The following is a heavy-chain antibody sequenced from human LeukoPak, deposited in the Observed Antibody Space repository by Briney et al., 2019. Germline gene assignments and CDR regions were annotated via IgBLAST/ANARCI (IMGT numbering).Heavy chain of an antibody. CDR3: AREVRSRYSSGYYLDD. CDR2: IYTSGST. J-gene: IGHJ4*02. Sequence: PSETLSLTCTVSGDSISSYYWSWIRQPAGKGLEWIGRIYTSGSTNYNPSLKSRVTMSVDTSKNQFSLKLSSVTAADTAVYYCAREVRSRYSSGYYLDDWGQGTLVTVSS. V-gene: IGHV4-4*07. CDR1: GDSISSYY. D-gene: IGHD6-25*01.